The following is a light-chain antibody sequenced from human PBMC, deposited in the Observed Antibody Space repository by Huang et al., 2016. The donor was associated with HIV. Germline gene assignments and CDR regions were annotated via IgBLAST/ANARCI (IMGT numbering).Light chain of an antibody. J-gene: IGKJ3*01. CDR1: QGIANY. CDR3: QKYHSAPFT. V-gene: IGKV1-27*01. Sequence: DIQMTQSPSSLSASVGDRVTITCRESQGIANYLSWYQQKPGQVPKLLIYAASTFQSGVPSRFSGSGSGTDFTLTISSLQPEDVATYYCQKYHSAPFTFGPGTKVDIK. CDR2: AAS.